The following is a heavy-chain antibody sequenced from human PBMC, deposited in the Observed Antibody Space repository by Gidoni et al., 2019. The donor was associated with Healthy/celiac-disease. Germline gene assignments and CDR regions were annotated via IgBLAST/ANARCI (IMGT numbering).Heavy chain of an antibody. CDR3: TRSGSSPG. J-gene: IGHJ4*02. V-gene: IGHV3-73*02. CDR2: IRSKANSYAT. D-gene: IGHD1-26*01. Sequence: EVQLVASGGGLVQPGGSLKLSCAASGSTFSGSAMHWVRQASGKGLEWVGRIRSKANSYATAYAASVKGRFTISRDDSKNTAYLQMNSLKTEDTAVYYCTRSGSSPGWGQGTLVTVSS. CDR1: GSTFSGSA.